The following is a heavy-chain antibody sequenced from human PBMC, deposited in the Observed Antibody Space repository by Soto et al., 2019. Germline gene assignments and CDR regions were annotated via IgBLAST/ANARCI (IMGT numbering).Heavy chain of an antibody. Sequence: QVQLVQSGAEVKKPGSSVKVSCKASGGTFSSYAISWVRQAPGQGLEWMGGIIPIFGTANYAQKFQGRVTITEDESTSTAYMELSSLRSEDTAVYYCARGSRHDILTGYYIGYFDYWRQGTLVTVSS. J-gene: IGHJ4*02. CDR3: ARGSRHDILTGYYIGYFDY. CDR1: GGTFSSYA. V-gene: IGHV1-69*01. D-gene: IGHD3-9*01. CDR2: IIPIFGTA.